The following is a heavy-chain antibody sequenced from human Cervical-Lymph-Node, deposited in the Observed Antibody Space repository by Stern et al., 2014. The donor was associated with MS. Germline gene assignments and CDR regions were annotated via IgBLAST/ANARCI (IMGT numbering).Heavy chain of an antibody. CDR3: ARGGRGVGLEY. J-gene: IGHJ4*02. CDR1: GFTFSTYA. Sequence: QVQLVQSGGGVVQPGRSLSLSCVASGFTFSTYAMHWVRQAPGKGLELVAFVSYDGTQRNSTDSVKARFTISRDNSKNTLYLHMNSLRDEDTAVYFCARGGRGVGLEYWGQGALVTVSS. V-gene: IGHV3-30-3*01. CDR2: VSYDGTQR. D-gene: IGHD3-10*01.